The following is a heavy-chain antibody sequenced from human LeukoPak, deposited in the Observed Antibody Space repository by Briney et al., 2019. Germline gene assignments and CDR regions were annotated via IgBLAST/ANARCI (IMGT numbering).Heavy chain of an antibody. J-gene: IGHJ6*04. CDR3: AELGITMIGGV. D-gene: IGHD3-10*02. V-gene: IGHV3-48*03. CDR2: ISSSGNTI. CDR1: GFTFSSYE. Sequence: GGSLRLSWAASGFTFSSYEMNWVRQAPGKGLEWVSYISSSGNTIYYADPVKGRFTISRDNAKNSLYLQMNSLRAEDTAVYYCAELGITMIGGVWGKGTTVTISS.